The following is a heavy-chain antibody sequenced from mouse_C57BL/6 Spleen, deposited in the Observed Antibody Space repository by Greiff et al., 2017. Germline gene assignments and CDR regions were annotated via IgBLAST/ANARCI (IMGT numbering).Heavy chain of an antibody. CDR1: GFTFTDYY. CDR2: IRNKANGYTT. D-gene: IGHD1-1*01. V-gene: IGHV7-3*01. Sequence: EVQLVESGGGLVQPGGSLSLSCAASGFTFTDYYMSWVRQPPGKALAWLGFIRNKANGYTTEYSASVKGRFTISRDNSQSILSLQMNALRAEDSATYYCARIAGSSYYYAMDYWGQGTSVTVSS. CDR3: ARIAGSSYYYAMDY. J-gene: IGHJ4*01.